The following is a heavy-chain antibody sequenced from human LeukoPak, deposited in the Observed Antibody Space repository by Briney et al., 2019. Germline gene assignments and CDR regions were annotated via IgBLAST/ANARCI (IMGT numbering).Heavy chain of an antibody. D-gene: IGHD3-10*01. J-gene: IGHJ4*02. V-gene: IGHV3-23*01. CDR2: ISGSGGST. Sequence: GGALRLSCAASGFTFSSYSMSWVRQAPGKGLEWVSAISGSGGSTYYADSVKGRVTISRDNSKNTRYLQMNRLRAEDTAVYSCAQGRGVYFHYWGQGTLVPVSS. CDR1: GFTFSSYS. CDR3: AQGRGVYFHY.